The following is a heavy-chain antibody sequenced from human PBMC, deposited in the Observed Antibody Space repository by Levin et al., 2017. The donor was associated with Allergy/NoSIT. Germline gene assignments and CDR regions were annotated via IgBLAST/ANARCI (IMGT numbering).Heavy chain of an antibody. D-gene: IGHD4-17*01. CDR1: GFTFSSYA. J-gene: IGHJ3*02. Sequence: GESLKISCAASGFTFSSYAMHWVRQAPGKGLEWVAVISYDGSNKYYADSVKGRFTISRDNSKNTLYLQMNSLRAEDTAVYYCAREQPVTTATLGAFDSWGQGTMVTVSS. CDR3: AREQPVTTATLGAFDS. CDR2: ISYDGSNK. V-gene: IGHV3-30-3*01.